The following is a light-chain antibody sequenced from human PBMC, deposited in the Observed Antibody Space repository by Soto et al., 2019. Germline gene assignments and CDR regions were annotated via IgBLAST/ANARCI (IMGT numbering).Light chain of an antibody. Sequence: IVMTHSPATLSVSPGERATLSCRARQSVSSNLAWYQQKPGQAPRLLIYGASTRATGIPARFSGSGSGTEFTLTISSLQSEDFAVYYCQQYNNWPPWTFGQGTKVDNK. CDR2: GAS. J-gene: IGKJ1*01. CDR1: QSVSSN. CDR3: QQYNNWPPWT. V-gene: IGKV3-15*01.